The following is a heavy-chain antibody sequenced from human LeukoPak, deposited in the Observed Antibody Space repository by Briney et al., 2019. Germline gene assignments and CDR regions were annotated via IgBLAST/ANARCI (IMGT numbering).Heavy chain of an antibody. Sequence: GRSLRLSCAASGFTFSSYGMNWVRQAPGKGLEWVSSISSSSSYIYYADSMKGRFTISRDNAKNSLYLQMNSLRAEDTAVYFCARGIYTSSPRNPKNFFDYWGQGTLVTVS. CDR1: GFTFSSYG. D-gene: IGHD2-2*02. V-gene: IGHV3-21*01. CDR3: ARGIYTSSPRNPKNFFDY. CDR2: ISSSSSYI. J-gene: IGHJ4*02.